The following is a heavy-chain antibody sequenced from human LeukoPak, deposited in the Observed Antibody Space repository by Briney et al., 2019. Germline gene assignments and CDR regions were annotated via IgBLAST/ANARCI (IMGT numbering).Heavy chain of an antibody. D-gene: IGHD3-3*01. V-gene: IGHV3-48*03. CDR3: ARGSKDYDFWSKDDY. CDR1: GFTFSSYE. Sequence: GGSLRLSCAASGFTFSSYEMNWVRQAPGKGLEWVSYISSSGSTIYYADSVEGRFTISRDNAKNSLYLQMNSLRAEDTAVYYCARGSKDYDFWSKDDYWGQGTLVTVSS. J-gene: IGHJ4*02. CDR2: ISSSGSTI.